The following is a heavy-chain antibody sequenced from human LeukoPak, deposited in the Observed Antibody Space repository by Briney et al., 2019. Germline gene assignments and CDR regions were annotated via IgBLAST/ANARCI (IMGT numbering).Heavy chain of an antibody. CDR3: ARAGYSSSWTALIDY. Sequence: SVKVSCKASGGTFSSYAISWVRQAPGQGLEWMGRIIPILGIANYAQKFQGRVTITADKSTSTAYMELSSLRSEDTAVYYCARAGYSSSWTALIDYWGQGTLVTVSS. CDR2: IIPILGIA. D-gene: IGHD6-13*01. CDR1: GGTFSSYA. J-gene: IGHJ4*02. V-gene: IGHV1-69*04.